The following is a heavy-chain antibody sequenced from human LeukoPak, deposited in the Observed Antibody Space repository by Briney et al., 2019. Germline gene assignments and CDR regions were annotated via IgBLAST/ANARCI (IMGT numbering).Heavy chain of an antibody. CDR3: AREDGVLRTDNWFDP. CDR1: GFTFSSYW. CDR2: IKQDGSEK. D-gene: IGHD2-8*02. Sequence: RGSLRLSCAASGFTFSSYWMSWVRQAPGKGLEWVANIKQDGSEKYYVDSVKGRFTISRDNAKNSLYLQMNSLRAEDTAVYYCAREDGVLRTDNWFDPWGQGTLVTVSS. J-gene: IGHJ5*02. V-gene: IGHV3-7*01.